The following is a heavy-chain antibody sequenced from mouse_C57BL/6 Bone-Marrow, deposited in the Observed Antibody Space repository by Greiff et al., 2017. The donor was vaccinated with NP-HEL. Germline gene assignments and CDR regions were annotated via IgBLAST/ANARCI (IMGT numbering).Heavy chain of an antibody. V-gene: IGHV14-4*01. Sequence: VQLQQSGAELVRPGASVKLSCTASGFNIKDDYMHWVKQRPEQGLEWIGWIDPENGDTEYASKFQGKAPITADTSSNTAYLQLSSLTSEDTAVYYCTTYTSWFAYWGQGTLVTVSA. CDR3: TTYTSWFAY. CDR1: GFNIKDDY. CDR2: IDPENGDT. J-gene: IGHJ3*01. D-gene: IGHD2-12*01.